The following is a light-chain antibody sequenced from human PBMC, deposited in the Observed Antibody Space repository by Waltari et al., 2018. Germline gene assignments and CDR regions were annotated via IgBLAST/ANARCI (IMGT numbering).Light chain of an antibody. CDR2: AAS. CDR3: LQDYNYPHT. CDR1: QGIRND. J-gene: IGKJ1*01. Sequence: AIQMTQSSSSLSASVGDRITITCRASQGIRNDLGWYQQKPGKAPNLLIYAASSLQSGVPSRFSGSGSGTDFTLTISSLQPEDFATYYCLQDYNYPHTFGQGTKVEIK. V-gene: IGKV1-6*01.